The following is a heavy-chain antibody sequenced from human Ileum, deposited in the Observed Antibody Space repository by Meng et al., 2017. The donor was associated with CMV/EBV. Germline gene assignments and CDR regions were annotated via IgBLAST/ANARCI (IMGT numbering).Heavy chain of an antibody. CDR1: GFAVSDNH. D-gene: IGHD3-16*01. Sequence: EVQLEESGGGLVQTGGSLRLSGAASGFAVSDNHINWVRQAPGKGLEWVSSIENHGTSYYADSVKGRFTISRDNSKNTVFLQMNILRVEDTALYYCTGAGGFSDPWGQGTLVTVSS. CDR3: TGAGGFSDP. J-gene: IGHJ5*02. CDR2: IENHGTS. V-gene: IGHV3-66*01.